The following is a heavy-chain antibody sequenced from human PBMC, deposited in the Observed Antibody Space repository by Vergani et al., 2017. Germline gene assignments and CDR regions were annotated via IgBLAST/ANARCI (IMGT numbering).Heavy chain of an antibody. CDR1: GGTFSSYA. CDR2: SIPIFGTA. D-gene: IGHD3-10*01. Sequence: QVQLVQSGAEVKKPGSSVKVSCKASGGTFSSYAISLVRQAPGQGLEWMGRSIPIFGTANYAQKFQGRVTITADESTSTAYMELSSLRSEDTAVYYCARDRNGYYGSGAYYYGMDVWGQGTTVTVSS. CDR3: ARDRNGYYGSGAYYYGMDV. V-gene: IGHV1-69*13. J-gene: IGHJ6*02.